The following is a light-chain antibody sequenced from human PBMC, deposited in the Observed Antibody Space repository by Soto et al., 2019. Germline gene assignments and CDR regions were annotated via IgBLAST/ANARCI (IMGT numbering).Light chain of an antibody. CDR1: QDISSY. Sequence: DTQLTQSPSFLSASVGDRVTITCRASQDISSYLAWYQQKPGKAPKLLIYATSTLQSGVPSRFSGSESGTEFTLTISSLQPEDFATYFCLQLNSYPLTFGGGTRVEIK. CDR3: LQLNSYPLT. J-gene: IGKJ4*01. CDR2: ATS. V-gene: IGKV1-9*01.